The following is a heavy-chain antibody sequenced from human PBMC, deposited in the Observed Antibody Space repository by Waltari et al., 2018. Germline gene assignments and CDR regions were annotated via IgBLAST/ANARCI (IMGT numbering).Heavy chain of an antibody. D-gene: IGHD6-13*01. V-gene: IGHV4-59*01. CDR1: GVSISSYY. CDR2: IYYSGST. CDR3: AREGQQLDLDY. J-gene: IGHJ4*02. Sequence: QVQLQESGPGLVKPSETLSLTCTVSGVSISSYYWSWIRQPPGKGLEWIGYIYYSGSTNYNPSLKSRVTISVDTSKNQFSLKLSSVTAADTAVYYCAREGQQLDLDYWGQGTLVTVSS.